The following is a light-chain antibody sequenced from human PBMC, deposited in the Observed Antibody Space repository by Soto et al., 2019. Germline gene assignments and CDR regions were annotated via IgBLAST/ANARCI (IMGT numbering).Light chain of an antibody. V-gene: IGLV2-18*01. CDR1: SNDVGSYNR. CDR3: SIYTTSSGYV. Sequence: QSALTQPPSVSGSPGQSATISCTGTSNDVGSYNRVSWFQQPPGTAPKLIIYEVSNRPSGVPDRFSGSKSGNTASLTISGLQAEDETDYYCSIYTTSSGYVFGTGTKVTVL. CDR2: EVS. J-gene: IGLJ1*01.